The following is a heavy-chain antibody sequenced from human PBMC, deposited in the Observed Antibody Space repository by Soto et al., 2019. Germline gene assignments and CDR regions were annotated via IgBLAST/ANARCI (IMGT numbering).Heavy chain of an antibody. Sequence: GASVKVSCKASGGTFGSYAISWGRQAPGQGLEWMGGIIPIFGTANYAQKFQGRVTITADESTSTAYMELSSLRSEDTAVYYCARAYYDFWSGYYDNYYYYGMDVWGQGTTVTVSS. CDR3: ARAYYDFWSGYYDNYYYYGMDV. D-gene: IGHD3-3*01. CDR1: GGTFGSYA. J-gene: IGHJ6*02. V-gene: IGHV1-69*13. CDR2: IIPIFGTA.